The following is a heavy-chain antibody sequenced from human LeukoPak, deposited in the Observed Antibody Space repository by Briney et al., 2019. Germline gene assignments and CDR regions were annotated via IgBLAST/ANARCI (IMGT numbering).Heavy chain of an antibody. J-gene: IGHJ4*02. CDR2: IYYSGST. CDR3: ARAIRGVIHHFDY. CDR1: GGSISSGGYY. Sequence: SETLSLTCTVSGGSISSGGYYWSWIRQHPGQGLEWIGYIYYSGSTYYNPSLKSRVTISVDTSKNQFSLKLSSVTAADTAVYYCARAIRGVIHHFDYWGQGTLVTVSS. D-gene: IGHD3-10*01. V-gene: IGHV4-31*03.